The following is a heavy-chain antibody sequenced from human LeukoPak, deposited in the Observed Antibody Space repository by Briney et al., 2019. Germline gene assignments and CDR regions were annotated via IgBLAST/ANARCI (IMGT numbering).Heavy chain of an antibody. CDR3: ASAPYDILAGYNYGMDV. J-gene: IGHJ6*04. V-gene: IGHV1-18*04. CDR2: INAYNGNT. CDR1: GYTFTSYV. D-gene: IGHD3-9*01. Sequence: ASVKVSCKASGYTFTSYVISWVPQSPGQGLEGMGWINAYNGNTNYAQKLQGRVTMTTDTSTSTAYMELRSLRSDDTAVYYCASAPYDILAGYNYGMDVWGKGTTVTVSS.